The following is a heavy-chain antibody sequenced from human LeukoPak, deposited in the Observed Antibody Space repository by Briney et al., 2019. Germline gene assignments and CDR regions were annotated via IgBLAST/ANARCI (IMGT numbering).Heavy chain of an antibody. J-gene: IGHJ4*02. CDR1: GYTFTSYA. D-gene: IGHD3-10*01. Sequence: GASVKVSCKASGYTFTSYAMHWVRQAPGQRLEWMGWINAGNGNTKYSQKIQGRVTITRDTSASTAYMELSSLRSEDTAVYYCARDTSSYGSGIDYWGQGTLVTVSS. CDR3: ARDTSSYGSGIDY. CDR2: INAGNGNT. V-gene: IGHV1-3*01.